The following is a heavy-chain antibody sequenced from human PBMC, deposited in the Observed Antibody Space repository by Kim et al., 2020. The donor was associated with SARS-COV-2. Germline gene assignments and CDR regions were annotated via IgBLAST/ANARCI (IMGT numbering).Heavy chain of an antibody. CDR3: ARAHY. J-gene: IGHJ4*02. Sequence: GGSAGYYVDSVKGRFTISRDNAKNSLYLQMNSLRAEDTAVYYCARAHYWGQGTLVTVSS. CDR2: GGSAG. V-gene: IGHV3-7*01.